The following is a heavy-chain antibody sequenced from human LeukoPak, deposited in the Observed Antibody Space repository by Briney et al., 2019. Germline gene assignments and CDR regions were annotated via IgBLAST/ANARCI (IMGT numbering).Heavy chain of an antibody. CDR2: IYYIRNT. V-gene: IGHV4-61*08. CDR1: GGSVGSAGYY. D-gene: IGHD1-26*01. CDR3: ARTQSQSGSYRYYFGY. Sequence: SETPSLTCTVSGGSVGSAGYYWSWIRQPPGGGLEWIGYIYYIRNTNYNPSLKSRVTMSLDPSKNQFSLKLNSVTAADTAVYYCARTQSQSGSYRYYFGYWGQGTLVTVSS. J-gene: IGHJ4*02.